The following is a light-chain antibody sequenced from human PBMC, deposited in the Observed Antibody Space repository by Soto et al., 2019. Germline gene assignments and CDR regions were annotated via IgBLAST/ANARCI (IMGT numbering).Light chain of an antibody. J-gene: IGLJ1*01. CDR3: TSYTNNGTPYV. Sequence: QSALTQPASVSGSPGQSITISCAGTNNDVGGYNFVSWYQQHPRKAPKLLIYEVTDRPSGVSHRFSGSKSGNTASLTISGLQADDEADYYCTSYTNNGTPYVFGTGTKLTVL. CDR2: EVT. V-gene: IGLV2-14*01. CDR1: NNDVGGYNF.